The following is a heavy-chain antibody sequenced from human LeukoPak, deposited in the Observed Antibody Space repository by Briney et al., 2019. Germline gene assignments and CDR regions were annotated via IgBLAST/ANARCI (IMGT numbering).Heavy chain of an antibody. CDR1: GFTFSSYE. V-gene: IGHV3-48*03. D-gene: IGHD3-10*02. J-gene: IGHJ6*04. CDR3: AELGITMIGGV. CDR2: ISSSGSTI. Sequence: GGSLRLSCAASGFTFSSYEMNWVRQAPGKGLEWGSYISSSGSTIYYADSVKGRFTISRDNAKNSLYLQMNSLRAEDTAVYYCAELGITMIGGVWGKGTTVTVSS.